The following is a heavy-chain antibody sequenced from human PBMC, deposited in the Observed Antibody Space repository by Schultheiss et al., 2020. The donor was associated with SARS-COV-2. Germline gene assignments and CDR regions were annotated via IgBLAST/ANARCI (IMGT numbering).Heavy chain of an antibody. CDR1: GGSISSGGYY. CDR3: ARERGQRGAFDI. J-gene: IGHJ3*02. D-gene: IGHD5-24*01. V-gene: IGHV4-31*03. Sequence: SETLSLTCTVSGGSISSGGYYWSWIRQHPGKGLEWIGYIYYSGSTYYNPSLKSRVTISVDTSKNQFSLKLSSVTAADTAVYYCARERGQRGAFDIWGQGTTVTVSS. CDR2: IYYSGST.